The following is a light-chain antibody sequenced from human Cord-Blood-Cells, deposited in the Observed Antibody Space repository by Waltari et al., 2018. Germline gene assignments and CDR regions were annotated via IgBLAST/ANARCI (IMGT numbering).Light chain of an antibody. V-gene: IGLV3-1*01. J-gene: IGLJ2*01. CDR2: QDS. CDR3: QAWDSSTVV. Sequence: SYELTQPPSVSVSPRQTASITCSGDTLGDKYACWYQQKPGQSPVLVTYQDSKRPSGIPERFSGSNSGNTATLTISGTQAMDEADYYCQAWDSSTVVFGGGTKLTVL. CDR1: TLGDKY.